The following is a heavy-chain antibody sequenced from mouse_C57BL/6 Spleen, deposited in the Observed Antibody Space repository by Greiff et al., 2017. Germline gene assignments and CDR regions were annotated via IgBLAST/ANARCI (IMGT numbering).Heavy chain of an antibody. D-gene: IGHD2-2*01. Sequence: QVQLKESGPGLVQPSQSLSITCTVSGFSLTSYGVHWVRQSPGKGLEWLGVIWRGGSTDYNAAFMSRLSITKDNSKSQVFFKMNSLQADDTAIYYCAKKGDGYDVWFAYWGQGTLVTVSA. CDR3: AKKGDGYDVWFAY. J-gene: IGHJ3*01. CDR1: GFSLTSYG. CDR2: IWRGGST. V-gene: IGHV2-5*01.